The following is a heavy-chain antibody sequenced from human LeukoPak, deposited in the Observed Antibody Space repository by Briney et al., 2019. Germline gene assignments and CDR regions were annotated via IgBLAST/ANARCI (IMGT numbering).Heavy chain of an antibody. CDR1: GGSISSSSYY. D-gene: IGHD5-12*01. V-gene: IGHV4-39*07. Sequence: SETLSLTCTVSGGSISSSSYYWGWIRQPPGKGLEWIGSIYYSGSTYYNPSLKSRVTISVDTSKNQFSLKLSSVTAADTAVYYCARARGYSGYDIWGQGTLVTVSS. CDR2: IYYSGST. CDR3: ARARGYSGYDI. J-gene: IGHJ4*02.